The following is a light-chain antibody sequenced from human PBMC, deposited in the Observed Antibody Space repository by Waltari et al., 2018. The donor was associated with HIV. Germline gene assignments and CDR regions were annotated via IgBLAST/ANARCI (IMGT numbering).Light chain of an antibody. Sequence: QSALTQPASVSGSPGQSVTISCTGPTSDVGGFAYVCWYQHHPGKAPKLIIYEVTNRPSGVSTRFSGSKSGNTASLTISGLQAEDEADYFCTSYTSSSTLGVFGGGTRLTVL. V-gene: IGLV2-14*01. J-gene: IGLJ2*01. CDR2: EVT. CDR1: TSDVGGFAY. CDR3: TSYTSSSTLGV.